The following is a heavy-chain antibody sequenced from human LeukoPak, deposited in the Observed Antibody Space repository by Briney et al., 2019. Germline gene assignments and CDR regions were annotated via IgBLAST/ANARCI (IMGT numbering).Heavy chain of an antibody. V-gene: IGHV1-18*01. D-gene: IGHD4-17*01. CDR3: ARTTVTTVDWFDP. CDR1: GYTFTSYG. CDR2: ISAYNGNT. Sequence: ASVKVSFKASGYTFTSYGINWVRQAPGQGLEWMGWISAYNGNTNYAQKLQGRVTMTTDTTTSTAYMELRSLRSDDTAVYYCARTTVTTVDWFDPWGQGTLVTVSS. J-gene: IGHJ5*02.